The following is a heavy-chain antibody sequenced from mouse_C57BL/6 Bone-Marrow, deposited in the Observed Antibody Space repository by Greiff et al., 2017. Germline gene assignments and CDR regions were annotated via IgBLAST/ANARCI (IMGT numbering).Heavy chain of an antibody. CDR2: ISSGSSPI. D-gene: IGHD1-1*01. Sequence: EVQVVESGGGLVKPGGSLKLSCAASGFTFSDYGMHWVRQAPETGLEWVAYISSGSSPIYYADTVKGRFTLSRANDKNTMFLQMTSLRSEDTAMSYCATTLVAYWYFDVWGTEPTVTVAS. V-gene: IGHV5-17*01. CDR3: ATTLVAYWYFDV. CDR1: GFTFSDYG. J-gene: IGHJ1*03.